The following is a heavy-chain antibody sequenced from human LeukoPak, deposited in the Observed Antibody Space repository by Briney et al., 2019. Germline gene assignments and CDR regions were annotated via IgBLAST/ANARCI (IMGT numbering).Heavy chain of an antibody. V-gene: IGHV3-30*02. Sequence: GGSLRLSCAASGFTFSSYGMHWVRQAPGKGLEWVAFIRYDGSNKYYADSVKGRFTISRDNSKNTLYLQMISLRAEDTAVYYCAREGQIGTNWFDPWGQGTLVTVSS. J-gene: IGHJ5*02. CDR3: AREGQIGTNWFDP. CDR1: GFTFSSYG. D-gene: IGHD1-1*01. CDR2: IRYDGSNK.